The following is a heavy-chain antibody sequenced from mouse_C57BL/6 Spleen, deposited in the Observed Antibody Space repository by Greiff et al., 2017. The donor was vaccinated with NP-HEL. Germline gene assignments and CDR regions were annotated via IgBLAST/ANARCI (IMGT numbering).Heavy chain of an antibody. CDR2: INPNNGGT. CDR3: ARPYYGSTNSFDY. Sequence: VQLQQSGPELVKPGASVKMSCKASGYTFTDYNMHWVKQSHGKSLEWIGYINPNNGGTSYNQKFKGKATLTVNKSSSTAYMELRSLTSEDSAVYYCARPYYGSTNSFDYWGQGTTLTVSS. J-gene: IGHJ2*01. V-gene: IGHV1-22*01. D-gene: IGHD1-1*01. CDR1: GYTFTDYN.